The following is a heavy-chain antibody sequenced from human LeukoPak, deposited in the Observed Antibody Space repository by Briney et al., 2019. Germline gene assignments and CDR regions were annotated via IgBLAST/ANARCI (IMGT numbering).Heavy chain of an antibody. CDR2: IKQDGSEK. CDR1: GFTFSSYW. CDR3: ARDGTAAGLYFDL. Sequence: GGSLRLSCAASGFTFSSYWMSWVRQAPGKGLEGVANIKQDGSEKYYVDSVKGRFTISRDNPKNSIYLQITSLRAEDTAVYYCARDGTAAGLYFDLWGQGTLVTVSS. J-gene: IGHJ4*01. V-gene: IGHV3-7*01. D-gene: IGHD6-13*01.